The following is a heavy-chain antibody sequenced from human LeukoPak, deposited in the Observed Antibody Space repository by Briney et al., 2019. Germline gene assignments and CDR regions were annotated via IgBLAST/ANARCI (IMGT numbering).Heavy chain of an antibody. CDR2: INPSGGST. CDR3: AREGPVDTAMGTYNWFDP. Sequence: GASVKVSCKASGYTFTGYYMHWVRQAPGQGLEWMGIINPSGGSTSYAQKFQGRVTMTRDTSTSTVYMEPSSLRSEDTAVYYCAREGPVDTAMGTYNWFDPWGQGTLVTVSS. D-gene: IGHD5-18*01. J-gene: IGHJ5*02. CDR1: GYTFTGYY. V-gene: IGHV1-46*01.